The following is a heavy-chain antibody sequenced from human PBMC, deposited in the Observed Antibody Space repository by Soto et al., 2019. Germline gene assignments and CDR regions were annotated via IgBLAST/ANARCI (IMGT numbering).Heavy chain of an antibody. CDR1: GFTFSSYA. CDR3: AREWVVGAVGGKAGYYYGMDV. CDR2: ISYDGSNK. J-gene: IGHJ6*02. V-gene: IGHV3-30-3*01. Sequence: QVQLVESGGGVVQPGRSLRLSCAASGFTFSSYAMHWVRQAPGKGLEWVAVISYDGSNKYYADSVKGRFTISRDNSKNPLYLQMNSLRAEDTAVYYCAREWVVGAVGGKAGYYYGMDVWGQGTTVTVSS. D-gene: IGHD1-26*01.